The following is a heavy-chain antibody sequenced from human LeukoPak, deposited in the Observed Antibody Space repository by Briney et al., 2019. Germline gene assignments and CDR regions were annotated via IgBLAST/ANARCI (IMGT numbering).Heavy chain of an antibody. V-gene: IGHV4-39*01. CDR2: IYYSGST. J-gene: IGHJ5*02. Sequence: PSETLSLTCTVPGGSISSSSYYWGWIRQPPGEGLEWIGSIYYSGSTYYNPSLKSRVTISVDTSKNQFSLKLSSVTAADTAVYYCARHYRRELSNWFDPWGQGTLVTVSS. CDR1: GGSISSSSYY. D-gene: IGHD2/OR15-2a*01. CDR3: ARHYRRELSNWFDP.